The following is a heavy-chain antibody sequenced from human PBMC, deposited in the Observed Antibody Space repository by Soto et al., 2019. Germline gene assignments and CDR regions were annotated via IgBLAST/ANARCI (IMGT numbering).Heavy chain of an antibody. CDR3: ARHGYNYGGGYFDY. J-gene: IGHJ4*02. D-gene: IGHD5-18*01. Sequence: PGGSVRLSCAASGFTFSDYYMSWIRQAPGKGLEWVSYISSSGGSTYYADSVKGRFTISRDNSKNTLYLQMNSLRAEDTAVYYCARHGYNYGGGYFDYWGQGTLVTVSS. V-gene: IGHV3-11*04. CDR1: GFTFSDYY. CDR2: ISSSGGST.